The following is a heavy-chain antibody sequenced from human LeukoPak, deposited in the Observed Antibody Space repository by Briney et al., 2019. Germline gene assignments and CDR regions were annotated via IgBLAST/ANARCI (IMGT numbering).Heavy chain of an antibody. J-gene: IGHJ4*02. CDR1: GGSISSSNW. CDR3: AGLEYSSSSGGDY. CDR2: IYHSGST. Sequence: SETLSLTCAVSGGSISSSNWWSWVRQPPGKGLEWIGEIYHSGSTNYNPSLKSRVIISVDTSKNQFSLKLSSVTAADTAVYYCAGLEYSSSSGGDYWGQGTLVTVSS. D-gene: IGHD6-6*01. V-gene: IGHV4-4*02.